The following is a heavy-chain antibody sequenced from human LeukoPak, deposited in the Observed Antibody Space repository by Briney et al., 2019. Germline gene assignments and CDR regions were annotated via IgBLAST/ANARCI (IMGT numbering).Heavy chain of an antibody. CDR2: INHSGST. CDR1: GGSFSGYY. J-gene: IGHJ4*02. D-gene: IGHD4-17*01. Sequence: SETLSLTRAVYGGSFSGYYWSWIRQPPGKGLEWIGEINHSGSTNYNPSLKSRVTISVDTSKNQFSLKLSSVTAADTAVYYCARELPDYGDYYFDYWGQGTLVTVSS. V-gene: IGHV4-34*01. CDR3: ARELPDYGDYYFDY.